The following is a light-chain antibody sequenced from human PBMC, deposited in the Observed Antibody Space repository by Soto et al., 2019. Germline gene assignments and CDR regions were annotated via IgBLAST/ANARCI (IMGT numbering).Light chain of an antibody. Sequence: QSVLTQAPSASGTPGQRVTISCSGSSSNIGSRTVNWYQQLPGTAPKLLIYATNQRPSGVPDRFSGSKSGTSASLAISGLQSEDEDDYYCAAWDDSLNGWVFGGGTKLTVL. CDR1: SSNIGSRT. V-gene: IGLV1-44*01. CDR3: AAWDDSLNGWV. CDR2: ATN. J-gene: IGLJ3*02.